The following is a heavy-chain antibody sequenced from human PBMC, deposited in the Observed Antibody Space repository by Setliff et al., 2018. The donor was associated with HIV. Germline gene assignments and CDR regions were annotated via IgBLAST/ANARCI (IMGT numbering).Heavy chain of an antibody. J-gene: IGHJ4*02. D-gene: IGHD6-19*01. CDR3: AKGHYDGWYYFDY. CDR2: IWYDGTKK. CDR1: GFTFDTYG. V-gene: IGHV3-33*06. Sequence: GGSLRLSCVASGFTFDTYGMHWVRQAPGKGLEWVAVIWYDGTKKYYADSVKGRFTISRDNSKNTLYLQMNSLRADDTAMYYCAKGHYDGWYYFDYWGPGTLVTVSS.